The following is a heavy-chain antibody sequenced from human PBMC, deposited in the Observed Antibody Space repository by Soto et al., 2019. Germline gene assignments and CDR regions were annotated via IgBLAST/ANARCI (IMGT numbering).Heavy chain of an antibody. CDR1: GITFRNYW. CDR3: ARYFRGSGRYFFDY. V-gene: IGHV3-7*03. D-gene: IGHD6-19*01. J-gene: IGHJ4*02. Sequence: PGGSLRLSCAVSGITFRNYWMHWVRQAPGKGLEWVANINQDGGGTYYVDSVEGRFTISRDNAKDSLYLQMNSLRGEDTAVYYCARYFRGSGRYFFDYWGQGTLVTVSS. CDR2: INQDGGGT.